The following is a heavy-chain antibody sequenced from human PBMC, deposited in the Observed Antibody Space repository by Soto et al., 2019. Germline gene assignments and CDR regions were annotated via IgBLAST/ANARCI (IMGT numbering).Heavy chain of an antibody. CDR1: GGSISSTGYY. J-gene: IGHJ5*02. CDR3: ARGRITMTVSFSSRGGNWFDP. V-gene: IGHV4-39*01. D-gene: IGHD3-22*01. Sequence: SETLSLTCSVSGGSISSTGYYWVWIRLPPGKGLEWIGSIYNSGSTYYNPSLKSRVTISVDTSKNLFSLRLSSVTAADTAVYYCARGRITMTVSFSSRGGNWFDPWGQGTLVTVSS. CDR2: IYNSGST.